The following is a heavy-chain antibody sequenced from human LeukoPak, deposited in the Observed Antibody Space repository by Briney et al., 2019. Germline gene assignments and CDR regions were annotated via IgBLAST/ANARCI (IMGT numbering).Heavy chain of an antibody. CDR3: ARHAYIAARPGY. CDR2: IYYSGST. Sequence: SETLSLTCTVSGGSISSSSYYWGWIRQPPGKGPEWIGSIYYSGSTYYNPSLKSRVTISVDTSKNQFSLKLSSVTAADTAVYYCARHAYIAARPGYWGQGTLVTVSS. V-gene: IGHV4-39*01. D-gene: IGHD6-6*01. J-gene: IGHJ4*02. CDR1: GGSISSSSYY.